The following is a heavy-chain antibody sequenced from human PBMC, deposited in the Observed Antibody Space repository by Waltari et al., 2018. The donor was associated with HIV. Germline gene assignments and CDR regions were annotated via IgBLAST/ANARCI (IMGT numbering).Heavy chain of an antibody. D-gene: IGHD1-1*01. CDR3: TKDQTGAADS. CDR2: ISGGGGTT. V-gene: IGHV3-23*01. J-gene: IGHJ5*02. Sequence: EVQLLQSGGDLVQPGGSLSLSCAAPGFTFSNYAMNWVRQAPGKGLEWVSSISGGGGTTYYAGSVKGRFTVSRDNSKNTLYLQMNSLRVEDTAMYYCTKDQTGAADSWGQGTQVTVPS. CDR1: GFTFSNYA.